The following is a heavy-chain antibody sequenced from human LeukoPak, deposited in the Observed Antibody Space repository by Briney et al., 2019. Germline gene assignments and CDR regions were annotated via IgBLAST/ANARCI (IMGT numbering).Heavy chain of an antibody. CDR3: AAGRWLRSGSDY. V-gene: IGHV1-2*02. CDR2: INPHSGDT. CDR1: GYSFTDYY. Sequence: ASVKVSCKASGYSFTDYYIHWVRQAPGQGLEWMGCINPHSGDTKYAQKFQARATMTRDTSISTAYMELDRLRSDDTAVYFCAAGRWLRSGSDYWGQGTLVTVSS. D-gene: IGHD5-12*01. J-gene: IGHJ4*02.